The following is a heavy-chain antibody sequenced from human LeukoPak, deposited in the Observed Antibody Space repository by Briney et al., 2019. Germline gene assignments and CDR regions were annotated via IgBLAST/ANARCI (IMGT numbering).Heavy chain of an antibody. CDR3: ARAPKTDSSSWSGAFDY. CDR1: GGTFSTYA. J-gene: IGHJ4*02. V-gene: IGHV1-69*04. Sequence: SVKVSCKASGGTFSTYAISWVRQAPGQGLEWMGRIIPIFGIANYAQKFQGRVTITADKSTNTAHMELSSLRSEDTAVYYCARAPKTDSSSWSGAFDYWGQGTLVTVSS. D-gene: IGHD6-13*01. CDR2: IIPIFGIA.